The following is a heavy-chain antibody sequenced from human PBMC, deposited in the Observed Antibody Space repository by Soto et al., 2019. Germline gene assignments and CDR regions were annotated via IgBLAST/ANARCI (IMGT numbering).Heavy chain of an antibody. CDR1: GFTFSGSA. CDR3: TADTAMTNYGMDV. D-gene: IGHD5-18*01. V-gene: IGHV3-73*02. J-gene: IGHJ6*02. CDR2: IRSKANSYAT. Sequence: EVQLVESGGGLVQPGGSLKLSCAASGFTFSGSAMHWVRQASGKGLEWVGRIRSKANSYATAYAASVIGRFTISRDDSKNTAYLQMNSLKTEDTAVYYCTADTAMTNYGMDVWGQGTTVTVSS.